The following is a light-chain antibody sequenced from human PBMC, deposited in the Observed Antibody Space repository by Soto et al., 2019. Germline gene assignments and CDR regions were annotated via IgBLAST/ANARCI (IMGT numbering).Light chain of an antibody. V-gene: IGLV2-14*01. CDR2: EAS. CDR3: SSYTSTSTPWV. CDR1: SSDVGGFNY. J-gene: IGLJ3*02. Sequence: QSALTQPASVSGSPGQSITISCTGTSSDVGGFNYVSWYQHYPGEAPKLIIYEASKRPSGVSSRFSGSKSGYTASLTISGLQAEDEADYFCSSYTSTSTPWVFGGGTKVTVL.